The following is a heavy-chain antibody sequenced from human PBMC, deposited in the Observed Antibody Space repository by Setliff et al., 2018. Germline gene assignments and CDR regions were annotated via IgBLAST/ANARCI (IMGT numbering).Heavy chain of an antibody. D-gene: IGHD3-16*01. Sequence: SVKVSCKASGATVSGDVFSWVRQAPGHGLEWMGRFIPVLGKANYAPRFQGRLTITVDTSTGTSYMDLRSLRSDDTAIYYCARELRSPFRHFDFWGQGTLVTVSS. V-gene: IGHV1-69*04. J-gene: IGHJ4*02. CDR1: GATVSGDV. CDR2: FIPVLGKA. CDR3: ARELRSPFRHFDF.